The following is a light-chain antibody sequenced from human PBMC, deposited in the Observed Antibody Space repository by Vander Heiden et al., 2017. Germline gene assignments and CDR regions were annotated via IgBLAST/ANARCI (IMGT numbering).Light chain of an antibody. CDR3: SSWTSSSTLV. CDR1: SSDVGTYNY. J-gene: IGLJ2*01. CDR2: DVS. Sequence: QSALTQPASVSGSPGQSITISCTGTSSDVGTYNYVSWYQQHPGKAPKLMIYDVSARPSGVSNRFSGSKSGNTASLTISGLQAEDETDDYCSSWTSSSTLVFGGGTKLTVL. V-gene: IGLV2-14*03.